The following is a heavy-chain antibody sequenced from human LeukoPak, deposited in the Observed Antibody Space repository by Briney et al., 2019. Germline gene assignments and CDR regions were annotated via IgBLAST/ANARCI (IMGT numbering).Heavy chain of an antibody. CDR2: IYYSGST. V-gene: IGHV4-31*03. CDR1: GGSISSGGYC. Sequence: SETLSLTCTVSGGSISSGGYCWSWIRQHPGKGLEWIGYIYYSGSTYYNPSLKSRVTISVDTSKNQFSLKLSSVTAADTAVYYCARSGVIPAATLGVWGQGTLVTVSS. D-gene: IGHD2-2*01. J-gene: IGHJ4*02. CDR3: ARSGVIPAATLGV.